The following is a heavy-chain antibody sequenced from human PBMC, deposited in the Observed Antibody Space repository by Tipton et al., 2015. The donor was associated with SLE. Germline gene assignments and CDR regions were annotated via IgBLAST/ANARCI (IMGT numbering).Heavy chain of an antibody. Sequence: TLSLTCTVSGGSMSSFHWSWIRQPPGKGLEWIGYISYGGGTNYNPSLKSRVTMSVDTAKNQFSLKLTSVTAADTAVYYCARGMLTWRGAIVGVDVWGQGTTVNVSS. J-gene: IGHJ6*02. D-gene: IGHD2-8*01. CDR3: ARGMLTWRGAIVGVDV. CDR1: GGSMSSFH. V-gene: IGHV4-59*08. CDR2: ISYGGGT.